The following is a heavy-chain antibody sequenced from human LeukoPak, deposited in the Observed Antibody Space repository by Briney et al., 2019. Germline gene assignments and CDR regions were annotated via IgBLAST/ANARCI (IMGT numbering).Heavy chain of an antibody. CDR3: ARDSEYYFDY. CDR2: IIPVFDIA. V-gene: IGHV1-69*13. CDR1: GGTFSSYA. Sequence: SVKVSCKASGGTFSSYAITWVRQAPGQGLEWMGGIIPVFDIANYAQKFQGRVTITADESTSTAYMELSSLRSEDTAVYYCARDSEYYFDYWGQGTLVTVSS. J-gene: IGHJ4*02.